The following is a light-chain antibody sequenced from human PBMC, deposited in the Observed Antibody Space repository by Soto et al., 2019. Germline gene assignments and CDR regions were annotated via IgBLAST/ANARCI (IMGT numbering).Light chain of an antibody. CDR1: SSNIGAGYD. J-gene: IGLJ3*02. CDR2: GNN. CDR3: QSYDSSLSGSDWV. V-gene: IGLV1-40*01. Sequence: QLVLTQPPSVSGAPGQRVTISCTGSSSNIGAGYDVHWYQQLPGTAPKVLIYGNNNRPSGVPDRFSGSKSGTSASLAITGLQAEDEADYYCQSYDSSLSGSDWVFGGGTKLTVL.